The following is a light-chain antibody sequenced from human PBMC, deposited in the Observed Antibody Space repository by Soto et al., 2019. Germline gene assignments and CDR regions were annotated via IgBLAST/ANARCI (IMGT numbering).Light chain of an antibody. CDR3: QKYNSAPLT. J-gene: IGKJ4*01. Sequence: DIQMTQSPSTLSASVGDRVSITCRASQSVGNSLAWYQQRPGKAPKLLIYAASTLQSGAPSRFSGSGSGTDFTLTISSLQPEDVATYYCQKYNSAPLTFGGGTKVDIK. CDR1: QSVGNS. V-gene: IGKV1-27*01. CDR2: AAS.